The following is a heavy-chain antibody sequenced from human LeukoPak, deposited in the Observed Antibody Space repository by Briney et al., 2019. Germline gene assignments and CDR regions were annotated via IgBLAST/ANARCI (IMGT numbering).Heavy chain of an antibody. CDR2: INHSGST. V-gene: IGHV4-34*01. D-gene: IGHD6-13*01. Sequence: SETLSLTCAVYGGSFSGYYWSWIRQPPGKGLEWIGEINHSGSTNYNPSLKSRVTISVDTSKNQFSLKLSSVTAADTAVYYCARGSALVDYWGQGTLVTVSS. CDR3: ARGSALVDY. J-gene: IGHJ4*02. CDR1: GGSFSGYY.